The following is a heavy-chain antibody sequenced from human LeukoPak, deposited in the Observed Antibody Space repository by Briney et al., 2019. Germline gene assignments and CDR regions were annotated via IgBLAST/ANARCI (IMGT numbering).Heavy chain of an antibody. CDR2: IIPIFGTA. D-gene: IGHD2-15*01. J-gene: IGHJ4*02. CDR1: GGTFSSYA. V-gene: IGHV1-69*05. Sequence: SVKVSCKASGGTFSSYAISWVRQAPGQGLEWMGRIIPIFGTANYAQKFQGRVTITTDESTSTAYMELSSLRSEDTAVYYCAREDIVVVVAASHFDYWGQGALVTVSS. CDR3: AREDIVVVVAASHFDY.